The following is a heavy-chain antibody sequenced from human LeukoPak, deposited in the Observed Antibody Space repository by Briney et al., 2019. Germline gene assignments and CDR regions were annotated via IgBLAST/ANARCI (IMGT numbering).Heavy chain of an antibody. J-gene: IGHJ4*02. V-gene: IGHV1-18*01. CDR2: ISAYNGNT. CDR3: ARGAHYDSSGYFGY. Sequence: GASVKVSCKASGYTFTSYGIRWVRQAPGQGLEWMGWISAYNGNTNYAQKLQGRVTMTTDTSTSTAYMELRSLRSDDTAVYYCARGAHYDSSGYFGYWGQGTLVTVSS. D-gene: IGHD3-22*01. CDR1: GYTFTSYG.